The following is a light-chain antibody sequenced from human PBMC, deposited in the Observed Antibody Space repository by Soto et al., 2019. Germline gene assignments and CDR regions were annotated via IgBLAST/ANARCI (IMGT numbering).Light chain of an antibody. CDR3: CSYAGSSYV. J-gene: IGLJ1*01. CDR2: DVT. CDR1: SSDVGGYNY. Sequence: QSALTQPRSVSGSPGQSVTISCTGTSSDVGGYNYVSWYQQHPGEAPKLMIYDVTKRPSGVPDRFSGSKSGNTASLTISGLQADDEADYYCCSYAGSSYVFGTGTQLTVL. V-gene: IGLV2-11*01.